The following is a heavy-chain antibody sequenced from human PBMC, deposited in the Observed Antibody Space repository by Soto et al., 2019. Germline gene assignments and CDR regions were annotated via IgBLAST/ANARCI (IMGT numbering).Heavy chain of an antibody. CDR2: INAGNGNT. CDR1: GYTFTSYA. V-gene: IGHV1-3*01. Sequence: GASVKVSCKASGYTFTSYAMHWVRQAPGQRLEWTGWINAGNGNTKYSQKFQGRVTITRDTSASTAYMELSSLRSEDTAVYYCARDRALYSGYENYYYYMDVWGKGTTVTVSS. D-gene: IGHD5-12*01. CDR3: ARDRALYSGYENYYYYMDV. J-gene: IGHJ6*03.